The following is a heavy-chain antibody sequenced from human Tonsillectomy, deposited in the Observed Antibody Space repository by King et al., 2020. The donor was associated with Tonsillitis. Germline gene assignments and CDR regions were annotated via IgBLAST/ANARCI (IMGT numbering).Heavy chain of an antibody. CDR1: GFTFNTYA. J-gene: IGHJ4*02. V-gene: IGHV3-23*04. D-gene: IGHD6-19*01. CDR2: ISAVGSST. Sequence: VQLVESGGGLVQPGGSLRLSCAASGFTFNTYAMSWVRQDPGKGLEWVSLISAVGSSTYYAASVKGRFTISRDSSTNTLYLQMNSLRAEDTAIYYCAKPNRNASGWARFYSWGQGTLVTVSS. CDR3: AKPNRNASGWARFYS.